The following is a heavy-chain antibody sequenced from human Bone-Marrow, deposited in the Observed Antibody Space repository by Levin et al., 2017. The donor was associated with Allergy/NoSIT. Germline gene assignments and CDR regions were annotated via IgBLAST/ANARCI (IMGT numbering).Heavy chain of an antibody. V-gene: IGHV3-23*03. CDR1: GFTFISYS. CDR3: ARGVVDRGSDS. D-gene: IGHD2-15*01. CDR2: INKDGSFT. Sequence: SGGSLRLSCEASGFTFISYSMSWVRQAPGKGLEWVSGINKDGSFTSYAESVRGRFTNSRDNSKNTIHLQMDSLSVGDTALYYCARGVVDRGSDSWGQGIPVTVSS. J-gene: IGHJ5*02.